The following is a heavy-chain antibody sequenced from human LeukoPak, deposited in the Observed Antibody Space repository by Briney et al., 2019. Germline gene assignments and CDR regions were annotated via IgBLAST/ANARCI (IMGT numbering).Heavy chain of an antibody. CDR3: ARDTTMVRGVMPFDY. V-gene: IGHV3-21*01. Sequence: GGSLRLSCAASGFTFSSYDMNWVRQAPGKGLEWVSSISSSSSYIYYADSVKGRFTISRDNAKNSLYLQMNSLRAEDTAVYYCARDTTMVRGVMPFDYWGQGTLVTVSS. D-gene: IGHD3-10*01. CDR1: GFTFSSYD. CDR2: ISSSSSYI. J-gene: IGHJ4*02.